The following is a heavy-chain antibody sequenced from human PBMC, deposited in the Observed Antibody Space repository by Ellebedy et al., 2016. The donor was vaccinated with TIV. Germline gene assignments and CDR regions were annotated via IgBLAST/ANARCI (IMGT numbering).Heavy chain of an antibody. CDR2: IVVGSGNT. CDR1: GFTFTSSA. Sequence: AASVKVSCKASGFTFTSSAMQWVRQARGQRLEWIGWIVVGSGNTNYAQKFQERVTITRDMSTSTAYMELGSLRSEDTAVYYCAAGLKWELLPRGDYWGQGTLVTVSS. D-gene: IGHD1-26*01. J-gene: IGHJ4*02. V-gene: IGHV1-58*02. CDR3: AAGLKWELLPRGDY.